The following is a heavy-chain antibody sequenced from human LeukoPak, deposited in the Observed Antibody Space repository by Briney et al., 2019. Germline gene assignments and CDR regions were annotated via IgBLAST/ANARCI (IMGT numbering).Heavy chain of an antibody. D-gene: IGHD3-9*01. V-gene: IGHV1-2*02. CDR3: ARSPHILTGENFDY. J-gene: IGHJ4*02. Sequence: ASVKVSCKASGYTFTSYYMHWVRQAPGQGLEWMGWINPNHGDTNYAQKFQDRVSMTRDTSISTAYMHLSRLRSADTAVYYCARSPHILTGENFDYWGQGTLLTVSS. CDR2: INPNHGDT. CDR1: GYTFTSYY.